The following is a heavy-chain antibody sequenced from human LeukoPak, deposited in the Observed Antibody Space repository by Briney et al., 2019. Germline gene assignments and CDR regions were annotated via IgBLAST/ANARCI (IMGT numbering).Heavy chain of an antibody. J-gene: IGHJ4*02. CDR3: ARHVEGVRFTTFLAY. D-gene: IGHD3-9*01. CDR1: GGSVSTSNW. CDR2: IYHSGST. V-gene: IGHV4-4*02. Sequence: SGTLSLTCAVSGGSVSTSNWWSWVRQPPGKGLDWIGEIYHSGSTNYNPSLKSRVTISVDKSKNQFSLKLNSVAAADTAVYYCARHVEGVRFTTFLAYWGQGTLVTVSS.